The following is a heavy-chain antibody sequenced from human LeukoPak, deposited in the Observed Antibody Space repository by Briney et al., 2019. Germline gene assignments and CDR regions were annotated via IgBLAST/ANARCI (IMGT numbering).Heavy chain of an antibody. Sequence: ASVKVSCTASGYTFTSYHMHWVRQALGQGLEWMGIINPSGGSTSYAQKFQGRVTMTRDMSTSTVYMELSSLRSEDTAVYYCARGPTSRGVAFDYWGQGTLVTVSS. V-gene: IGHV1-46*01. CDR1: GYTFTSYH. CDR3: ARGPTSRGVAFDY. J-gene: IGHJ4*02. D-gene: IGHD2-15*01. CDR2: INPSGGST.